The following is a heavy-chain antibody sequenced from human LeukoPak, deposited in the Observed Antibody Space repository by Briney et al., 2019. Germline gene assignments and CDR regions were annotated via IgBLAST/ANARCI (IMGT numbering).Heavy chain of an antibody. CDR3: ARETGNSSSWYFFGYYYYYGMDV. V-gene: IGHV1-18*01. D-gene: IGHD6-13*01. J-gene: IGHJ6*02. CDR1: GYTFTIYG. Sequence: ASVKVSFKASGYTFTIYGISGVRQAPGQGREWMGWISAYNGNTNYAQKLQGRVTITTDTPTSTAYMELRSLRSDDTAVYYCARETGNSSSWYFFGYYYYYGMDVWGQGTTVTVSS. CDR2: ISAYNGNT.